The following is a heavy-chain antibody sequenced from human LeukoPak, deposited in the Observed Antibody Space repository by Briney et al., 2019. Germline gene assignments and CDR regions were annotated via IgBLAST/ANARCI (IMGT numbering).Heavy chain of an antibody. CDR1: RFTFSSYA. J-gene: IGHJ4*02. V-gene: IGHV3-21*04. D-gene: IGHD3-22*01. CDR3: AKDKDDSTGYYEY. Sequence: GGSLRLSCAASRFTFSSYAMIWVRQPPGKGLEWVSSRSSSSRNMYDGDSVKGRFTISRDNSKNTLFLQMNSLRVEDTAIYYCAKDKDDSTGYYEYWGQGTLVTVSS. CDR2: RSSSSRNM.